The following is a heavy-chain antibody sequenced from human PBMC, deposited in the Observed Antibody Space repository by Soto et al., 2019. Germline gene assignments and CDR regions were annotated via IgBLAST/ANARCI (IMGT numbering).Heavy chain of an antibody. CDR1: GFTFSSYA. J-gene: IGHJ5*02. D-gene: IGHD3-16*01. CDR3: AKDPLGDPLVPFDP. Sequence: GGSLRLSCAASGFTFSSYAMSWVRQAPGKGLEWVSAISGSGGSTYYADSVKGRFTISRDNSKNTLYLQMNSLRAEDTAVYYWAKDPLGDPLVPFDPWRQGTLGTVSS. V-gene: IGHV3-23*01. CDR2: ISGSGGST.